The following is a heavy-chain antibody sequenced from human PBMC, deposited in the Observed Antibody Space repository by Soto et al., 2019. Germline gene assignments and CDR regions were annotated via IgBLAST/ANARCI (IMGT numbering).Heavy chain of an antibody. D-gene: IGHD1-20*01. V-gene: IGHV4-59*01. CDR2: IYYSGST. J-gene: IGHJ3*02. CDR1: GGSIMSYF. Sequence: PSETLSLTCTVSGGSIMSYFWSWIRQPPGKGLEWIGYIYYSGSTNYNPSLKSRVTISVDTSKNQFSLKLTSVTAADTAVYYCARDRAITAGWASDIWGQGTMVTVSS. CDR3: ARDRAITAGWASDI.